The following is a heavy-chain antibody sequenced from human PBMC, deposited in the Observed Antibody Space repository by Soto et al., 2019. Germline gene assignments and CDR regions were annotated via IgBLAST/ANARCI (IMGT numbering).Heavy chain of an antibody. CDR2: ISPNGGGT. V-gene: IGHV1-2*04. CDR3: ARDSSPAYVGYCSSTSGYGGGSGACHI. CDR1: GYGNSVYY. D-gene: IGHD2-2*01. J-gene: IGHJ3*02. Sequence: KRYWKTAGYGNSVYYMRWGRQTKELGLEWMGWISPNGGGTNYAQKFQGWVTMTRDTSISTAYMELSRLRSDDTAVYYCARDSSPAYVGYCSSTSGYGGGSGACHIWCHAIMVSV.